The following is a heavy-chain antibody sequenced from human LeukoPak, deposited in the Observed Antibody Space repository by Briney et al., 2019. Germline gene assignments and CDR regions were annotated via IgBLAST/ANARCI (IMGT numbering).Heavy chain of an antibody. CDR3: AKTHRYCSSTSCYYYGMDV. CDR2: INHSGST. J-gene: IGHJ6*02. D-gene: IGHD2-2*01. V-gene: IGHV4-34*08. CDR1: GFTFSNYP. Sequence: GSLSLSCVASGFTFSNYPMSWVRPPPGKGLEWIGEINHSGSTNYNPSLKSRVTISVDTSKNQFSLKLSSVTAADTAVYYCAKTHRYCSSTSCYYYGMDVWGQGSTVTVSS.